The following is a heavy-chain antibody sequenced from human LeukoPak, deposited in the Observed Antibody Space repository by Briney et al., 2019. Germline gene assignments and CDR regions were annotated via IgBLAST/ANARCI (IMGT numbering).Heavy chain of an antibody. CDR1: GYTFTGYY. J-gene: IGHJ4*02. Sequence: ASVKVSCKASGYTFTGYYMHWVRQAPGQGLEWMGWINPNSGGTNYAQKFQGRVTMTRDTSISTAYMELSRLRSDGTAVYYCARDPGYYDSSGYYYGYYFDYWGQGTLVTVSS. V-gene: IGHV1-2*02. CDR3: ARDPGYYDSSGYYYGYYFDY. D-gene: IGHD3-22*01. CDR2: INPNSGGT.